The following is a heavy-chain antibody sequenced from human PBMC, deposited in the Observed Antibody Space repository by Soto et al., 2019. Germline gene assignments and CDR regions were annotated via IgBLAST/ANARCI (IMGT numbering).Heavy chain of an antibody. CDR2: ISAYNGNT. CDR1: GYTFTSYG. J-gene: IGHJ4*02. CDR3: ARLARTATYYYDSSGYYYRY. D-gene: IGHD3-22*01. V-gene: IGHV1-18*01. Sequence: QVQLVQSGAEVKKPGASVKVSCKASGYTFTSYGISWVRQAPGQGLEWMGWISAYNGNTNYAQKLQGRVTMTTDTSTSTAYMELRSLRSDDTAVYYCARLARTATYYYDSSGYYYRYWGQGTLVTVSS.